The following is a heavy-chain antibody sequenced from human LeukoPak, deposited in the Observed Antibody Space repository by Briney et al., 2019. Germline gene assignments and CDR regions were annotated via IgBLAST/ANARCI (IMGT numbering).Heavy chain of an antibody. V-gene: IGHV4-59*01. CDR2: IYYSGST. CDR1: GGSISSYY. D-gene: IGHD4-17*01. CDR3: ARVHGDYYFYYYYMDV. J-gene: IGHJ6*03. Sequence: SETLSLTCTVSGGSISSYYWSWIRQPPGKGLEWIGYIYYSGSTNYNPSLKSRVTISVDTSKNQFSLKLSSVTAADTAVYYCARVHGDYYFYYYYMDVWGKGTTVTVSS.